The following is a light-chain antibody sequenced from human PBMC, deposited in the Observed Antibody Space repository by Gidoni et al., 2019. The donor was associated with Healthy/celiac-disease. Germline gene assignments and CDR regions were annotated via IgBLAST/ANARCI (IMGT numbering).Light chain of an antibody. Sequence: QSALTQPPSASGSPGPSVTISCTGTSSDVGGYNYVSWYQQHPGKAPKLMIYEVSKRPSGVPDRFSVSKSGNTASLTVSGLQAEDEADYYCSSYAGSNNFDVVFGGGTKLTVL. V-gene: IGLV2-8*01. CDR1: SSDVGGYNY. CDR2: EVS. CDR3: SSYAGSNNFDVV. J-gene: IGLJ2*01.